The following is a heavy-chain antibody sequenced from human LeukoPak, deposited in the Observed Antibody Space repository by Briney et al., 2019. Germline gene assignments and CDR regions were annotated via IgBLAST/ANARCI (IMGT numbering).Heavy chain of an antibody. Sequence: GGSLRLSCAASGFTFSGFGMHWVRQAPGKRPEWVANMNIDGSEKYYADSVKGRFSISRDNARNSVYLQMASLRVEDTAVYYCARDPVEWELLLDYWGQGTLVTVSS. J-gene: IGHJ4*02. CDR3: ARDPVEWELLLDY. D-gene: IGHD1-26*01. CDR1: GFTFSGFG. CDR2: MNIDGSEK. V-gene: IGHV3-7*01.